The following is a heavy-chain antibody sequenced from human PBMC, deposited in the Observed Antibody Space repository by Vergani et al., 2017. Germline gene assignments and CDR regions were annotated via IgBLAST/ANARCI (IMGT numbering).Heavy chain of an antibody. CDR1: GFTFDDYT. CDR2: INWNGGST. CDR3: ARDAEVLLWFGEPPAY. D-gene: IGHD3-10*01. J-gene: IGHJ4*02. V-gene: IGHV3-43*01. Sequence: EVQLVESGGVVVQPGGSLRLSCAASGFTFDDYTMHWVRQAPGKGLEWVSLINWNGGSTGYADSVKGRFTISRDNAKNSLYLQMNSLRAEDTALYYCARDAEVLLWFGEPPAYWGQGTLVTVSS.